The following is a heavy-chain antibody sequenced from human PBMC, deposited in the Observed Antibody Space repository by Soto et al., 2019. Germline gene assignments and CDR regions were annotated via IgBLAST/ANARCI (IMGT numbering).Heavy chain of an antibody. CDR2: IIPIFGTA. Sequence: SVKVSCKASGGTFSSYAISWVRQAPGQGLEWMGGIIPIFGTANYAQKFQGRVTITADESTSTAYMELSSLRSEDTAVYYCARAWEPRAYYDMLNGYFHYSGMDVWGQGNTVTVSS. D-gene: IGHD3-9*01. V-gene: IGHV1-69*13. CDR3: ARAWEPRAYYDMLNGYFHYSGMDV. J-gene: IGHJ6*02. CDR1: GGTFSSYA.